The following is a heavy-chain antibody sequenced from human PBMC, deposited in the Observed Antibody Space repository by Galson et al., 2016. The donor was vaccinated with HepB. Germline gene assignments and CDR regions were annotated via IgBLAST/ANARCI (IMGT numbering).Heavy chain of an antibody. V-gene: IGHV1-69*13. J-gene: IGHJ1*01. CDR2: IVPIFDSS. Sequence: SVKVSCKVSGHTLTQLSIHWVRQAPGQGLEWMGGIVPIFDSSNYAQTFRGRVTITADESTNTVYMELSSLTSGDTAVYYCARGILALGFCSVVSCYDYFHHWGQGTLLIVSS. CDR3: ARGILALGFCSVVSCYDYFHH. CDR1: GHTLTQLS. D-gene: IGHD2-15*01.